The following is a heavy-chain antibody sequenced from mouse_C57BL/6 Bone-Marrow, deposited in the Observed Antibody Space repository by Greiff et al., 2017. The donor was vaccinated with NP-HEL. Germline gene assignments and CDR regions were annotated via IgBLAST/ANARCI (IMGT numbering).Heavy chain of an antibody. V-gene: IGHV1-81*01. CDR3: ARQGREGFAY. Sequence: QVQLQQSGAELARPGASVKLSCKASGYTFTSYGISWVKQRTGQGLEWIGEIYPRSGNTYYNEKLKGKATLTADKSSSTAYMELRSLTSEDSAVYFCARQGREGFAYWGQGTLVTVSA. D-gene: IGHD3-3*01. J-gene: IGHJ3*01. CDR2: IYPRSGNT. CDR1: GYTFTSYG.